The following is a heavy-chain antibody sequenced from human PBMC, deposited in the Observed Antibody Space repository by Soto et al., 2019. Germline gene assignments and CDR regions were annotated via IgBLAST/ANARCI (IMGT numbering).Heavy chain of an antibody. CDR1: GFTFTYVW. J-gene: IGHJ3*02. Sequence: EVQLVESGGDSVKPGGSLRLSCAASGFTFTYVWMTWVRQAPGKGLEWVGRIKRKSDGETTDYAAPVKGRFTISRDDSKNTLYLEMNSQKTGDTAVYYCAADRYCSSNTCPGAFDIWGQGTMVRVSA. V-gene: IGHV3-15*01. D-gene: IGHD2-2*01. CDR3: AADRYCSSNTCPGAFDI. CDR2: IKRKSDGETT.